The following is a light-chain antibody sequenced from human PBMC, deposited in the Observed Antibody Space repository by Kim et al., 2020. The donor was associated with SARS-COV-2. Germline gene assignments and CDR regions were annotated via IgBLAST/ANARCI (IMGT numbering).Light chain of an antibody. V-gene: IGLV6-57*03. CDR3: QSYDSNNLRV. J-gene: IGLJ3*02. Sequence: TVSISCTRSSGSIASNYVQWYQPRPGSAPTAVIYEDNQRPSRVPGRFSGSIDSSSNSASLTISGLKTEDEADCYCQSYDSNNLRVFGGGTQLTVL. CDR1: SGSIASNY. CDR2: EDN.